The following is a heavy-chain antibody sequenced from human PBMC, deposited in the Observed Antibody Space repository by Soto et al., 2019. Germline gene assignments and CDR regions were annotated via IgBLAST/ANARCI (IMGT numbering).Heavy chain of an antibody. D-gene: IGHD3-9*01. CDR3: ATVGILTVYGCMDV. CDR1: GDSIRSGNHY. V-gene: IGHV4-30-4*01. CDR2: IYYSGTT. Sequence: PSETLSLTCTVSGDSIRSGNHYWSWIRQPPGKGLEWIGYIYYSGTTYYSPSLKSRVTLSVDTSKNQFSLKLNSVTAADTAVYYCATVGILTVYGCMDVWGQGTTVTVSS. J-gene: IGHJ6*02.